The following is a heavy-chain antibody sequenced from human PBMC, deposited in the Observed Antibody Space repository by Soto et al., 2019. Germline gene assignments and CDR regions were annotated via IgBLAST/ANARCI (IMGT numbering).Heavy chain of an antibody. CDR3: ARYYCGGDCHSAFDI. J-gene: IGHJ3*02. V-gene: IGHV1-69*13. CDR1: GGTFSSYS. D-gene: IGHD2-21*02. Sequence: SVKVSCKASGGTFSSYSISWVRQAPGQGLEWMGGIIPIFGTANYAQKFQGRVTITADESTSTAYMELSSLRSEDTAVYYCARYYCGGDCHSAFDIWGQGTMVTVSS. CDR2: IIPIFGTA.